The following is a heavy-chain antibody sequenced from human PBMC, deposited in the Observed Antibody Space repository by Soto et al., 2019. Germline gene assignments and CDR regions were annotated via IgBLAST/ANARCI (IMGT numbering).Heavy chain of an antibody. D-gene: IGHD5-12*01. V-gene: IGHV1-69*12. CDR3: ASDLGDGYNQDWFDP. J-gene: IGHJ5*02. Sequence: QVQLVQSGAEVKKPGSSVKVSCKASGGTFSSYAISWVRQAPGQGLEWMGGIIPIFGTANYAQKFQGRVMMXXDXSXXTAYMELSSLRSEDTAVYYCASDLGDGYNQDWFDPWGQGTLVTVSS. CDR2: IIPIFGTA. CDR1: GGTFSSYA.